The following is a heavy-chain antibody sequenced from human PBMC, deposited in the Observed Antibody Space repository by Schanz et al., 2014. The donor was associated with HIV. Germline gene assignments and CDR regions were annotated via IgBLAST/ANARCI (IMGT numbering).Heavy chain of an antibody. V-gene: IGHV3-9*01. D-gene: IGHD6-6*01. CDR2: ISWNSGSI. CDR3: AKAYSTSRPYSMDI. CDR1: GFTFDDYA. J-gene: IGHJ6*02. Sequence: EVQLVESGGDLVQPGRSLRLSCAASGFTFDDYAMHWVRQAPGKGLEWVSCISWNSGSIGYADSVKGRFTISRDNAKNSLYMQMNSLRGDDTALYYCAKAYSTSRPYSMDIWGQGTTVTVSS.